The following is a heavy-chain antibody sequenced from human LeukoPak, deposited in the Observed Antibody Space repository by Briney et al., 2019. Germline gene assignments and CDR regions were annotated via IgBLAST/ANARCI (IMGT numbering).Heavy chain of an antibody. V-gene: IGHV3-74*01. J-gene: IGHJ4*02. CDR3: ARDRGINMVRGVIDY. CDR2: TNGDGSRT. D-gene: IGHD3-10*01. CDR1: GFTFSTYG. Sequence: PGGSLRLSCAASGFTFSTYGMHWVRQAPGKGLVWVSRTNGDGSRTDCADTVKGRFTISRDNAENTLYLQMNSLRVEDTAAYYCARDRGINMVRGVIDYWGQGTLVTVSS.